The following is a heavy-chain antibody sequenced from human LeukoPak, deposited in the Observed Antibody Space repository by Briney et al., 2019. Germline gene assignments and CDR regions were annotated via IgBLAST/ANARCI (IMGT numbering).Heavy chain of an antibody. V-gene: IGHV3-53*01. Sequence: PGGALRLSCAASGFTLSTNYMNWVRQAPGKGLEWVSILYSGSSTYYAVSVEGRFIVSRHSSKNTMSLHRNDLRAEDTAVYYCARVGDHFHWYLDLWGRGTLVTVSS. CDR2: LYSGSST. D-gene: IGHD3-3*02. CDR3: ARVGDHFHWYLDL. J-gene: IGHJ2*01. CDR1: GFTLSTNY.